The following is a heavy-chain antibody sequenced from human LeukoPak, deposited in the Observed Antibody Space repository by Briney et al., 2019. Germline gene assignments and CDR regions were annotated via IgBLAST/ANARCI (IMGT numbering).Heavy chain of an antibody. CDR3: ARAFYYGSGSINWFDP. CDR1: GGSISSGGYS. V-gene: IGHV4-30-2*01. Sequence: SETLSLTCAVSGGSISSGGYSWSWIRQPPGKGLEWIGYIYHSGTTYYNPSLKSRLTISVDRSKNQFSLKLGSVTAADTAVYYCARAFYYGSGSINWFDPWGQGTLVTVSS. D-gene: IGHD3-10*01. CDR2: IYHSGTT. J-gene: IGHJ5*02.